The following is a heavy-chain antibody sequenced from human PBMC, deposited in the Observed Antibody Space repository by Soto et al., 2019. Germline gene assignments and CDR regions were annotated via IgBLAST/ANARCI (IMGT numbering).Heavy chain of an antibody. CDR2: ISYDGSNK. CDR1: GFTFSSYG. D-gene: IGHD3-10*01. J-gene: IGHJ6*02. Sequence: GGSLRLSCAASGFTFSSYGMHWVRQAPGKGLEWVAVISYDGSNKYYADSVKGRFTISRDNSKNTLYLQMNSLRAEDTAVYYCAKRGRLSDYYYYGMDVWGQGTTVTVSS. V-gene: IGHV3-30*18. CDR3: AKRGRLSDYYYYGMDV.